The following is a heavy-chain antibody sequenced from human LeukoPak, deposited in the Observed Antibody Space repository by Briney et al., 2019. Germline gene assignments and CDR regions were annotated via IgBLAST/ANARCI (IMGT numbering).Heavy chain of an antibody. D-gene: IGHD2-2*01. CDR2: INHTGST. J-gene: IGHJ6*03. V-gene: IGHV4-34*01. CDR3: ARGSGQLPYYYMDV. Sequence: SETLSLTCAVYGESFTTFYWGWIRQTPGKGLEWIREINHTGSTNYNPSLKSRVTISIDTSKNQFSLKLSSVTAADTAVYYCARGSGQLPYYYMDVWGKGTTVTVSS. CDR1: GESFTTFY.